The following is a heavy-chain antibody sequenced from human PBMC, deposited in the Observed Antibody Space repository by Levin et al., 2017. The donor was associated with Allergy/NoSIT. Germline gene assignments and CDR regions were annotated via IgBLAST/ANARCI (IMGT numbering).Heavy chain of an antibody. CDR1: GASITSSRYH. Sequence: PSETLSLTCTVSGASITSSRYHWSWVRQHPGKGLEWIGHTYTSGAIHYNPSLESRILISIDTAENQFSLNLRSVTAADTAIYYCATYLVGIGGRGYWGQGTLVTVSS. CDR2: TYTSGAI. CDR3: ATYLVGIGGRGY. V-gene: IGHV4-31*03. J-gene: IGHJ4*02. D-gene: IGHD2-15*01.